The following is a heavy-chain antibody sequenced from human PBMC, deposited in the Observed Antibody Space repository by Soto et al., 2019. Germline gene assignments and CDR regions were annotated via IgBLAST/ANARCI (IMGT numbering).Heavy chain of an antibody. D-gene: IGHD6-13*01. Sequence: PGESLKISCKGSGYRFTNYWIGWVRQMPGKGLEWMGIIYPGDSDTRYSPSFQGQVTISADKSISTAYLQWSSLKASDTAMYYCASPYSSSWLSLDYWGQGTLVTVSS. J-gene: IGHJ4*02. CDR2: IYPGDSDT. CDR1: GYRFTNYW. V-gene: IGHV5-51*01. CDR3: ASPYSSSWLSLDY.